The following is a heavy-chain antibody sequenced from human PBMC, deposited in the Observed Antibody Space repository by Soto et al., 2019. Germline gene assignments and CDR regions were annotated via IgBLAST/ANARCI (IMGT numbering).Heavy chain of an antibody. CDR2: IIPIFGTA. J-gene: IGHJ5*02. Sequence: QVQLVQSGAEVKKPGSSVKVSCKASGGTFSSYAISWVRQSPGQGLELMGGIIPIFGTANYAQKFQGRVTITADESTSTAYMELSSLRSEDTAVYYCARTLKGYCSSTSCYSWFDPWGQGTLVTVSS. D-gene: IGHD2-2*01. CDR1: GGTFSSYA. CDR3: ARTLKGYCSSTSCYSWFDP. V-gene: IGHV1-69*01.